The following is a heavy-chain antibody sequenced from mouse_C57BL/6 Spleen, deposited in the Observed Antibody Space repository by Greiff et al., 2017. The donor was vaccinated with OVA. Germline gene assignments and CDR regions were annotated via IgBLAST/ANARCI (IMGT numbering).Heavy chain of an antibody. D-gene: IGHD1-1*01. CDR1: GFTFSDYG. V-gene: IGHV5-17*01. CDR3: ANYGSRWYFDV. CDR2: ISSGSSTI. J-gene: IGHJ1*03. Sequence: EVKLQESGGGLVKPGGSLKLSCAASGFTFSDYGMHWVRQAPEKGLEWVAYISSGSSTIYYADTVKGRFTISRDNAKNTLFLQMTSLRSEDTAMYYCANYGSRWYFDVWGTGTTVTVSS.